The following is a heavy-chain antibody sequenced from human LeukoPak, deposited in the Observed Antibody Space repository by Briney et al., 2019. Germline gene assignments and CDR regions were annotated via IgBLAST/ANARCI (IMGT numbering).Heavy chain of an antibody. V-gene: IGHV3-23*01. CDR1: GFAFGSEA. D-gene: IGHD1-26*01. Sequence: GGSLRLSCAVSGFAFGSEAMSWVRQSPARGLEWVASISPGGGTTYYADYVKGRFIISRDNSNNTLFVQMNSLRAEDTAVYYCAKSASGGSYYYYFDYWGQGTLVTVSS. CDR2: ISPGGGTT. J-gene: IGHJ4*02. CDR3: AKSASGGSYYYYFDY.